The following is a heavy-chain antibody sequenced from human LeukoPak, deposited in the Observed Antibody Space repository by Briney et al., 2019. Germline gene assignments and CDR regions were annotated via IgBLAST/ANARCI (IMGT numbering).Heavy chain of an antibody. Sequence: GGSLRLSCAASGNYWMHWVRQAPGKGLEWVASINHNGNVNYYVDSVKGRFTISRDNAKNSLYLQMNSLRAEDTAVYYCARDTYSSSWYEWGYYYYGMDVWGQGTTVTVSS. CDR1: GNYW. V-gene: IGHV3-7*01. CDR2: INHNGNVN. J-gene: IGHJ6*02. D-gene: IGHD6-13*01. CDR3: ARDTYSSSWYEWGYYYYGMDV.